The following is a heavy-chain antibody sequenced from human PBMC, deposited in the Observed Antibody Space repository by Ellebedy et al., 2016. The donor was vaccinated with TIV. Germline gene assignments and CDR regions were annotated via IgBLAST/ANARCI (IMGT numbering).Heavy chain of an antibody. V-gene: IGHV3-7*01. CDR3: ATDGSYGDYLSPTHALER. J-gene: IGHJ6*02. D-gene: IGHD4-17*01. CDR1: RFTFSTYW. CDR2: INQDGRQK. Sequence: GGSLRLSCTASRFTFSTYWMTWVRQAPGKGLEWVANINQDGRQKYYVDAVKGRFTISRDNAKDSLYLHMNSLRVEDTAVYYCATDGSYGDYLSPTHALERWGQGTTVTVSS.